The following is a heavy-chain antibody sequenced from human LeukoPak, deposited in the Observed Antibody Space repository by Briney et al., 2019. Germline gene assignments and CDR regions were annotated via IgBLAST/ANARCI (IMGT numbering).Heavy chain of an antibody. D-gene: IGHD1-26*01. CDR1: GYTFTTYG. CDR2: ISAFNGNT. V-gene: IGHV1-18*01. Sequence: ASVKVSCKASGYTFTTYGISWVRQAPGQGLEWMGWISAFNGNTNYAHKFQGRVTLTTDTSTSTAYMELRSLRSDDTAVYYCARGYMGATSYFDYWGQGTLVTVSS. CDR3: ARGYMGATSYFDY. J-gene: IGHJ4*02.